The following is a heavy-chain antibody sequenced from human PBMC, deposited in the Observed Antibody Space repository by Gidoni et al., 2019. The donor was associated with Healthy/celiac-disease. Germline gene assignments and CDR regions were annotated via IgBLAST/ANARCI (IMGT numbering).Heavy chain of an antibody. CDR1: GFSLTTSGMR. Sequence: QVTLQESGPALVKPTQTLTLTCTFSGFSLTTSGMRVSWLRQPPGKALEWLARIDWDDDKFYSTSLKTRLTISKDTSKNQVVLTMTNMDPVDTATYYCARIAPYYYDSSGYCFDYWGQGTLVTVSS. CDR3: ARIAPYYYDSSGYCFDY. CDR2: IDWDDDK. D-gene: IGHD3-22*01. V-gene: IGHV2-70*04. J-gene: IGHJ4*02.